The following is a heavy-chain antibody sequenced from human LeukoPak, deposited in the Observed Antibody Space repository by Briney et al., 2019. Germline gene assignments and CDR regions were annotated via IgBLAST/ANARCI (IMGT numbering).Heavy chain of an antibody. CDR1: GFTFSSYA. CDR2: ISGSGGST. CDR3: ASLGTFREWLSYFDY. D-gene: IGHD3-3*01. J-gene: IGHJ4*02. Sequence: GGSLRLSCAASGFTFSSYAMSWVRQAPGKGLEWVSAISGSGGSTYYADSVKGRFTISRDNSKNTLYLQMNSLRAEDTAVYYCASLGTFREWLSYFDYWGQGTLVTVSS. V-gene: IGHV3-23*01.